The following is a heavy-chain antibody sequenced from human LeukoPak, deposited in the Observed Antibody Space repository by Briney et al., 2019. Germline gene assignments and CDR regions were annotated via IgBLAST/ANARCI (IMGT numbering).Heavy chain of an antibody. CDR2: IGTGGET. Sequence: GGSLRLSCAASGFTFSRYDMHWVRQSTGKGLEWVSGIGTGGETFYLGSVKGRFTISRENAKNSLYLQMNSLRVGDTAAYYCARSVPGGSGWMGSIEYWGQGTLVTVPS. J-gene: IGHJ4*02. CDR3: ARSVPGGSGWMGSIEY. D-gene: IGHD6-19*01. V-gene: IGHV3-13*01. CDR1: GFTFSRYD.